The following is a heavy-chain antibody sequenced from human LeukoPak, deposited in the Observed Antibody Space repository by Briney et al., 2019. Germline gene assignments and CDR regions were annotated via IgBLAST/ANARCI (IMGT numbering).Heavy chain of an antibody. J-gene: IGHJ4*02. CDR3: ARSPGLYYDSSGYYDY. V-gene: IGHV3-7*01. CDR1: GFTFSSYW. D-gene: IGHD3-22*01. CDR2: IKQDGSEK. Sequence: GGSLRLSCAASGFTFSSYWMSWVRQAPGKGLEWVANIKQDGSEKYYVDSVKGRFTISRDNAKNSLYLQMNGLRAEDTAVYYCARSPGLYYDSSGYYDYWGQGTLVTVSS.